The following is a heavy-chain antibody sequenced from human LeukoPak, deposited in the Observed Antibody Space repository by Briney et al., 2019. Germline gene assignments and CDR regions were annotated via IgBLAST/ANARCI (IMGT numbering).Heavy chain of an antibody. CDR1: GFIFRNHA. V-gene: IGHV3-23*01. J-gene: IGHJ4*02. D-gene: IGHD3-10*01. Sequence: GGSLRLSCAASGFIFRNHAMNWVRQAPGQGLEWVSGVSASGGSTFNTDSVKGRFSISRDNSKNTLYLEMNSLRPEDTALYYCAKSLGNQGVIDYWGQGSLVTVSS. CDR3: AKSLGNQGVIDY. CDR2: VSASGGST.